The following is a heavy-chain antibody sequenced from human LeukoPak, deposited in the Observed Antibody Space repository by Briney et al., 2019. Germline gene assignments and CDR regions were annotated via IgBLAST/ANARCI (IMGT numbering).Heavy chain of an antibody. CDR3: ASRGGIAVAGTLDY. J-gene: IGHJ4*02. Sequence: SETLSLTCTVSGGSISSSSYYWGWIRQPPGKGLEWIGSVYYSGSTYYNPSLKSRVTISVDTSKNRFSLKLSSVTAADTAVYYCASRGGIAVAGTLDYWGQGTLVTVSS. V-gene: IGHV4-39*01. D-gene: IGHD6-19*01. CDR2: VYYSGST. CDR1: GGSISSSSYY.